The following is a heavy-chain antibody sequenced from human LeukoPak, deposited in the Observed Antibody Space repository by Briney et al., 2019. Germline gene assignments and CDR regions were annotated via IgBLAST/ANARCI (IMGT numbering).Heavy chain of an antibody. V-gene: IGHV3-21*01. J-gene: IGHJ3*02. CDR3: ARDRWWDIVVVPASNDAFDI. Sequence: GGSLRLSCAASGFTFSSYSMSWVRQAPGKGLEWVSSISSSSSYIYYADSVKGRFTISRDNAKNSLYLQMNSLRAEDTAVYYCARDRWWDIVVVPASNDAFDIWGQGTMVTVSS. CDR2: ISSSSSYI. CDR1: GFTFSSYS. D-gene: IGHD2-2*01.